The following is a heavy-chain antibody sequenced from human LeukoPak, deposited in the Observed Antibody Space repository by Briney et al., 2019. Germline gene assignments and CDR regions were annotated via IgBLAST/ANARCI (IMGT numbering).Heavy chain of an antibody. J-gene: IGHJ4*02. D-gene: IGHD3-10*01. CDR2: IKQDGSEK. CDR1: GFTFSSYW. CDR3: ARVGRFGELLYGY. Sequence: GGSLRLSCAASGFTFSSYWMSWVRQAPGKGLEWVANIKQDGSEKYYVDSVKGRFTISRDNAKNSLYLQMNSLRAEDTAVYYCARVGRFGELLYGYWGQGTLVTVSS. V-gene: IGHV3-7*01.